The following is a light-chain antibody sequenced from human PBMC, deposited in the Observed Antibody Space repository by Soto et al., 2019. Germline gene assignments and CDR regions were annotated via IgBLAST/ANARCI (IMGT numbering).Light chain of an antibody. V-gene: IGKV3-15*01. CDR3: QQYNDWPLT. CDR2: GAS. Sequence: EIVLTQSPATLSLSPGERATLSCRASQSVSSRLAWYQQKPGQSPRLLIYGASTRATGIPARFSGTGSGTEFTLTISSLQSEDFALYYCQQYNDWPLTFGQGTKV. J-gene: IGKJ1*01. CDR1: QSVSSR.